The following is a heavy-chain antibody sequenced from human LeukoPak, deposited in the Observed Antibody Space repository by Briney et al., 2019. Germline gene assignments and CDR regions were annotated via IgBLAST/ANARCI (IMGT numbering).Heavy chain of an antibody. D-gene: IGHD4-17*01. J-gene: IGHJ4*02. CDR3: AGYDYGDLGPLQF. CDR2: ILYDGSNK. CDR1: GFDFSGYG. Sequence: PGGSLRLSCAASGFDFSGYGMHWVRQAPGKGLEWVAVILYDGSNKYYADSVEGRCTISRDNSKKTLYLQMNSLRAEDTAVYYCAGYDYGDLGPLQFWGQGTLVTVPS. V-gene: IGHV3-30*03.